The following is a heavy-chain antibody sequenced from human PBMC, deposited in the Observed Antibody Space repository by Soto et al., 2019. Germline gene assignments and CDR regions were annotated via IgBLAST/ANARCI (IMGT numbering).Heavy chain of an antibody. CDR1: GFTFRNYA. Sequence: EVQLLESGGGLVQPGGSLRISCAASGFTFRNYAMSWARQAPGKGLEWVSAISGSGGTTHYADSVKGRFTISRDNSKNTLYLQMNSLRVEDTAVYYCAKDRSSTSCYAFDYWGQGSLVTVSS. D-gene: IGHD2-2*01. V-gene: IGHV3-23*01. CDR3: AKDRSSTSCYAFDY. CDR2: ISGSGGTT. J-gene: IGHJ4*02.